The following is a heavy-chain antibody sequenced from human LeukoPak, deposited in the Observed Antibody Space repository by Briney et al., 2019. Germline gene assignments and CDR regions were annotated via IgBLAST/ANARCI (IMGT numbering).Heavy chain of an antibody. CDR3: ARDRGYSYGYVGNWFDP. D-gene: IGHD5-18*01. CDR1: GGSISSYY. J-gene: IGHJ5*02. Sequence: PSETLSLTCTVSGGSISSYYWSWIRQPPGKGLEWIGYIYYSGSTNYNPSLKSRVTISVDTSKNQFSLKLSSVTAADTAVYYCARDRGYSYGYVGNWFDPWGQGTLVTVSS. CDR2: IYYSGST. V-gene: IGHV4-59*01.